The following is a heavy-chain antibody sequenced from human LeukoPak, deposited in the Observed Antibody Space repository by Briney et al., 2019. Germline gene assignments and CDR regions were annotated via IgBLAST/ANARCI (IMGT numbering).Heavy chain of an antibody. V-gene: IGHV4-59*04. J-gene: IGHJ4*02. D-gene: IGHD6-13*01. CDR2: MYSRGST. CDR1: GGSISSYS. CDR3: ARQGHSSIYSTRATEFDY. Sequence: PSETLSLTCTVSGGSISSYSWSWIRQPPGKGLEWIGYMYSRGSTYYNPSLKSRVTISVDASKNQFSLKLSSVTAADTAVYYCARQGHSSIYSTRATEFDYWGQGTLVTVSS.